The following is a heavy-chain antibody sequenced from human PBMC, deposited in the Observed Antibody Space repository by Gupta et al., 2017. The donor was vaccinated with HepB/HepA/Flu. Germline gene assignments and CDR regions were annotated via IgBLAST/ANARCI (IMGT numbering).Heavy chain of an antibody. CDR2: ISSSGSTI. J-gene: IGHJ4*02. CDR1: GVTLSSYE. D-gene: IGHD1-26*01. Sequence: EGQLVESGGGLVQPGGSVRLSCAASGVTLSSYEMNWVRQAPGKGLEWVSYISSSGSTIYYADSVKGRFTISRDNAKNSLYLQMNSLRAEDTAVYYCARDRWVAGAKWLDYWGQGTLVTVSS. V-gene: IGHV3-48*03. CDR3: ARDRWVAGAKWLDY.